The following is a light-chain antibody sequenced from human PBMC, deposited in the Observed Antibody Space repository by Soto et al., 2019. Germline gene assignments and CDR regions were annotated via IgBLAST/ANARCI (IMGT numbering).Light chain of an antibody. CDR3: LQYYATPRT. CDR2: WAS. CDR1: QSVLYSSNNKNY. J-gene: IGKJ1*01. V-gene: IGKV4-1*01. Sequence: DIVMTPSPDSLAVSLGERATINCKSSQSVLYSSNNKNYLAWYQQKPGQPPKLLIYWASTRESGVPDRFSGSGSVTDFTLTISSLQAEDVAVYYCLQYYATPRTFGQGTKVDIK.